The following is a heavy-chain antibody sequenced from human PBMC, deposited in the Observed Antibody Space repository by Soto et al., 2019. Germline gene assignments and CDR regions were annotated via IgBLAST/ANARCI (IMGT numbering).Heavy chain of an antibody. CDR2: ISETGDSL. CDR3: VKGGWLDY. V-gene: IGHV3-23*01. Sequence: GGSLRLSCAASQFTFSSFAMTWVRQAPGKGLEWVSFISETGDSLSYAESVKGRFTISRDNSKNTLYLQMSSLRPEDTAVYYCVKGGWLDYWGQGTLVTVSS. J-gene: IGHJ4*02. CDR1: QFTFSSFA. D-gene: IGHD3-10*01.